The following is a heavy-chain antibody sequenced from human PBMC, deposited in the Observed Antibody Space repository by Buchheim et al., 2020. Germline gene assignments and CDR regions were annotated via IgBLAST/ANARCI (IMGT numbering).Heavy chain of an antibody. CDR3: ANLPFSEYAGH. V-gene: IGHV3-74*01. CDR2: IRGDGSEI. D-gene: IGHD2/OR15-2a*01. CDR1: GLTFSTYW. J-gene: IGHJ4*02. Sequence: EVHLVESGGGLVQPGGSLRLSCAVSGLTFSTYWIHWVRQAPGKGLVWVSRIRGDGSEINYADSVKGRFTISRDNAKNTVYLQMNSPGVEDTAVYYCANLPFSEYAGHWGQGTL.